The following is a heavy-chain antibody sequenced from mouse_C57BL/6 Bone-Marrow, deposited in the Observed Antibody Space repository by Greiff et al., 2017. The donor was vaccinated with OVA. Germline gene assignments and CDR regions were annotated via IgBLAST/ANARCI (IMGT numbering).Heavy chain of an antibody. V-gene: IGHV1-50*01. J-gene: IGHJ3*01. Sequence: QVQLQQSGAELVKPGASVKLSCKASGYTFTSYWMQWVKQRPGQGLEWIGEIDPSDSYTNYNQKFKGKATLTVDTSSSTAYMQLSSLTSEDSAVYYCAEDTSFGYWGQGTLVTVSA. CDR1: GYTFTSYW. CDR2: IDPSDSYT. CDR3: AEDTSFGY.